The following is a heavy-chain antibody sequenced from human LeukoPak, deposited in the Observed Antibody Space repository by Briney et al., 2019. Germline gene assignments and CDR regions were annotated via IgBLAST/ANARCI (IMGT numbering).Heavy chain of an antibody. CDR3: ARDDSSGYYYDY. J-gene: IGHJ4*02. CDR1: GFTVSSNY. Sequence: GGSLRLSCAASGFTVSSNYMSWVRQAPGKGLEWVSVIYSGGSTYYADSVKGRFTISRDNSKNTLYLEMNSLRAEDTAVYYCARDDSSGYYYDYWGQGTLVTVSS. D-gene: IGHD3-22*01. V-gene: IGHV3-53*01. CDR2: IYSGGST.